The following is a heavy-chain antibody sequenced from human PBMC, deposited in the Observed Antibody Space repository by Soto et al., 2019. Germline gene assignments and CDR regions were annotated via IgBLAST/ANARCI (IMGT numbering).Heavy chain of an antibody. CDR1: GFTFSSYA. J-gene: IGHJ4*02. V-gene: IGHV3-30-3*01. Sequence: GGSVRLSCAASGFTFSSYAMHWVRQAPGKGLEWVAVISYDGSNKYYADSVKGRFTISRDNSKNTLYLQMNSLRAEDTAVYYCARDNDYGDERADYWGQGTVVTVSS. D-gene: IGHD4-17*01. CDR2: ISYDGSNK. CDR3: ARDNDYGDERADY.